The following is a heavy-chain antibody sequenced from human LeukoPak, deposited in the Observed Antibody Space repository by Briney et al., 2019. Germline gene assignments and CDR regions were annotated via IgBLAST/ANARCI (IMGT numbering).Heavy chain of an antibody. CDR3: ARDRYYYGSGSYPYMDV. CDR2: IYYSGST. V-gene: IGHV4-39*07. J-gene: IGHJ6*03. CDR1: GGSISSSSYY. D-gene: IGHD3-10*01. Sequence: SETLSLTCTVSGGSISSSSYYWGWIRQPPGKGLEWIGNIYYSGSTYYNPSLKSRVTISLDTSKNQFSVKLSSVTAVDTAVYYCARDRYYYGSGSYPYMDVWGKGTTVTISS.